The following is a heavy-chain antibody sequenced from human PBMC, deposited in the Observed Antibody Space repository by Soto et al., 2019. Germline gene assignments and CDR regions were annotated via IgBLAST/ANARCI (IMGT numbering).Heavy chain of an antibody. Sequence: EVQLVESGGGLVQPGGSLRLSCAASGFTFSSYSMNWVRQAPGKGLEWVSYISSSSSTIYYADSVKGRVTISRDNAKNSLYLQMNSLRAEDTAVYYCARHTERIAQIGWFDPWGQGTLVTVSS. CDR2: ISSSSSTI. CDR1: GFTFSSYS. V-gene: IGHV3-48*01. CDR3: ARHTERIAQIGWFDP. D-gene: IGHD6-13*01. J-gene: IGHJ5*02.